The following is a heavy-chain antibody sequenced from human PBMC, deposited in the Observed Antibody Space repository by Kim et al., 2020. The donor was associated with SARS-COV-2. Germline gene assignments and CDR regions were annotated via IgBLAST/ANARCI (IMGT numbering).Heavy chain of an antibody. J-gene: IGHJ5*02. V-gene: IGHV4-31*03. CDR2: IYYSGST. Sequence: SETLSLTCTVSGGSISSGGYYWSCIRQHPGKGLEWIGYIYYSGSTYYNPSLKSRVTISVDTSKNQFSLKLSSVTAADTAVYYCARSAGGVNNWFDPWGQGTLVTVSS. CDR1: GGSISSGGYY. D-gene: IGHD6-25*01. CDR3: ARSAGGVNNWFDP.